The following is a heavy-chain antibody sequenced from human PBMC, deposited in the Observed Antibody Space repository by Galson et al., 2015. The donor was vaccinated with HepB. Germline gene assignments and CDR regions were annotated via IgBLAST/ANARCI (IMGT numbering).Heavy chain of an antibody. CDR3: VKSDCSSSVCRRIDC. CDR1: GFTFSSYA. D-gene: IGHD2-2*01. J-gene: IGHJ4*02. V-gene: IGHV3-23*01. Sequence: LRLSCAASGFTFSSYAMSWVRQAPGKGMEWVAIISHNGDDTDYAGSVKGRFTISRDNSRNTLYLQMSSLRAEDTAVYYCVKSDCSSSVCRRIDCWGQGTLVTVSS. CDR2: ISHNGDDT.